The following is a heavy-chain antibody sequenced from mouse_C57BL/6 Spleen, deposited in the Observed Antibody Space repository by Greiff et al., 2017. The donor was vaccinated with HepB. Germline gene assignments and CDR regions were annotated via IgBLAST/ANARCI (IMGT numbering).Heavy chain of an antibody. CDR3: TRDDYYYGSSNYYAMDY. V-gene: IGHV5-9-1*02. J-gene: IGHJ4*01. CDR1: GFTFSSYA. D-gene: IGHD1-1*01. Sequence: EVHLVESGEGLVKPGGSLKLSCAASGFTFSSYAMSWVRQTPEKRLEWVAYISSGGDYIYYADTVKGRFTISRDNARNTLYLQMSSLKSEDTAMYYCTRDDYYYGSSNYYAMDYWGQGTSVTVSS. CDR2: ISSGGDYI.